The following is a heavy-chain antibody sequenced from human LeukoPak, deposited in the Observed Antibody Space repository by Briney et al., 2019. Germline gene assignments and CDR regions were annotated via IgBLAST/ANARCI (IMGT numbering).Heavy chain of an antibody. J-gene: IGHJ4*02. CDR2: INHSGST. D-gene: IGHD6-19*01. V-gene: IGHV4-34*01. CDR1: CGSFSYYY. Sequence: PSETLSLTCAVYCGSFSYYYWSWIRQPPGKGLEWIGEINHSGSTNYNPSLKSRVTISVDTSKNQFSLKLSSVTAADTAVYYCARTFTSGWFLGYWGQGTLVTVSS. CDR3: ARTFTSGWFLGY.